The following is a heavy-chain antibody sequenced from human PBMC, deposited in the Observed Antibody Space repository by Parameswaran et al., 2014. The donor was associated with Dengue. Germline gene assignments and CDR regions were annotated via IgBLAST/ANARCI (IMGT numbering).Heavy chain of an antibody. Sequence: RWIRQPPGKGLEWIGYIYYSGSTNYNPSLKSRVTISVDTSKNQFSLKLSSVTAADTAVYYCARGVFGREPDAFDIWGQGTMVTVSS. J-gene: IGHJ3*02. CDR2: IYYSGST. V-gene: IGHV4-59*01. D-gene: IGHD3-10*02. CDR3: ARGVFGREPDAFDI.